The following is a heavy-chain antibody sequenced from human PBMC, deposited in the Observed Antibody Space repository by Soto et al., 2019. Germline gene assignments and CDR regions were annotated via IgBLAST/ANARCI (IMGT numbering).Heavy chain of an antibody. D-gene: IGHD6-19*01. Sequence: PSETLSLTCTVSGGSISSYYWGWIRQPPGKGLEWIGYMFYSGSTNYNPSLEGRVTISVDTSKNQFSLKVSSVTAADTAVYYCARVIAVAGTSDYWGQGTLVTVSS. CDR1: GGSISSYY. CDR3: ARVIAVAGTSDY. J-gene: IGHJ4*02. CDR2: MFYSGST. V-gene: IGHV4-59*01.